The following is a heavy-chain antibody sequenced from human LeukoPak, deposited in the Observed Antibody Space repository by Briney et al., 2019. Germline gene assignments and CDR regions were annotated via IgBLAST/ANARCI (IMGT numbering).Heavy chain of an antibody. CDR1: GGSISSYY. D-gene: IGHD3-22*01. CDR3: ARVGVVVNYYYYYYMDV. CDR2: IYHSGST. Sequence: PSETLSLTCTVSGGSISSYYWSWVRQPPGKGLEWIGEIYHSGSTNYNPSLKSRVTISVDKSKDQFSLKLSSVIAADTAVYYCARVGVVVNYYYYYYMDVWGKGTTVTVSS. J-gene: IGHJ6*03. V-gene: IGHV4-4*02.